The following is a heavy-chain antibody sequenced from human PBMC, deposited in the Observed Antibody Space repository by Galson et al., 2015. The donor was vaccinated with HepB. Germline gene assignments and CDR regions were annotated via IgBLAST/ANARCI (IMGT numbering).Heavy chain of an antibody. CDR2: MYYTGST. J-gene: IGHJ4*02. CDR3: ARGRYDLWTGYYLFDY. D-gene: IGHD3-3*01. CDR1: GSITSYY. Sequence: GSITSYYWSWIRQPPGKGLEWIGYMYYTGSTNYNPSLKSRVTLSVDTSKNHFSLKLSSVTAADTAVYYCARGRYDLWTGYYLFDYWDQGTLVTVSP. V-gene: IGHV4-59*01.